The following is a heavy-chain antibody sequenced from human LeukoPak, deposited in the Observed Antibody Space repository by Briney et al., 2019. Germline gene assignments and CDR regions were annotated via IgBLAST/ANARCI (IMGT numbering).Heavy chain of an antibody. D-gene: IGHD1-26*01. CDR1: GGTFSSYA. J-gene: IGHJ4*02. V-gene: IGHV1-69*13. CDR2: IIPIFGTA. CDR3: ARARNTGIVGATNDY. Sequence: SVKVSCKASGGTFSSYAISWVRQAPGQGLEWMGGIIPIFGTANYAQKFQGRVTITADESTSAAYMELSSLRSEDTAVYYCARARNTGIVGATNDYWGQGTLVTVSS.